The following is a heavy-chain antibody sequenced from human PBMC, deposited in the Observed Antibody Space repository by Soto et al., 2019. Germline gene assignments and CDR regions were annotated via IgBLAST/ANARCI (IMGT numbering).Heavy chain of an antibody. CDR3: ARDSVRDVWGSYPHYFDY. CDR1: GFTFSDYY. V-gene: IGHV3-11*01. CDR2: ISSSGSTI. D-gene: IGHD3-16*01. Sequence: GGSLRLSCAASGFTFSDYYMSWIRQAPGNGLEWVSYISSSGSTIYYADSVKGRFTISRDNAKNSLYLQMNSLRAEDTAVYYCARDSVRDVWGSYPHYFDYWGQGALVTVSS. J-gene: IGHJ4*02.